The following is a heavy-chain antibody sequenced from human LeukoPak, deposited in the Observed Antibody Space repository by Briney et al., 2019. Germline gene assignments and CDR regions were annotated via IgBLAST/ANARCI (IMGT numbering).Heavy chain of an antibody. Sequence: GRSLRLSCAASGFTFSSYGMHWVRQAPGKGLEWVAVISYDGSNKYYADSVKGRFTISRDNSKNTLYLQMNSLRVEDTAVYYCARGLVVVPAVSDYWGQGTLVTVSS. J-gene: IGHJ4*02. D-gene: IGHD2-2*01. CDR3: ARGLVVVPAVSDY. CDR2: ISYDGSNK. CDR1: GFTFSSYG. V-gene: IGHV3-30*03.